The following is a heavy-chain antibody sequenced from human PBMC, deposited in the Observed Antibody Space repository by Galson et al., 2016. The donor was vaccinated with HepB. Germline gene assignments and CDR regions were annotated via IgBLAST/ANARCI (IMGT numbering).Heavy chain of an antibody. Sequence: SETLSLTCTVSGGSISSSTYYWGWIRQPPGKGLEWIASIYYSGSTYYNPSLKSRVTISVDTSKNQFSLKLRSVTAADTAVYYCARRYCTSTSCYGPLGAAAAKMFDPWGQGILVTVSS. J-gene: IGHJ5*02. CDR2: IYYSGST. D-gene: IGHD2-2*01. V-gene: IGHV4-39*01. CDR1: GGSISSSTYY. CDR3: ARRYCTSTSCYGPLGAAAAKMFDP.